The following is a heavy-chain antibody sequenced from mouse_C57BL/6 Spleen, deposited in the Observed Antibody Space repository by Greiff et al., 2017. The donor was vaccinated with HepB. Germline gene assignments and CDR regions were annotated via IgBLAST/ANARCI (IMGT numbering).Heavy chain of an antibody. Sequence: QVQLQQSGAELVKPGASVKMSCKASGYTFTSYWITWVKQRPGQGLEWIGDIYPGSGSTNYNEKFKSKATLTVDTSSSTAYMQLSSLTSEDSAVYYCAKGTYYGSSEDWYFDVWGTGTTVTVSS. J-gene: IGHJ1*03. D-gene: IGHD1-1*01. CDR3: AKGTYYGSSEDWYFDV. CDR2: IYPGSGST. CDR1: GYTFTSYW. V-gene: IGHV1-55*01.